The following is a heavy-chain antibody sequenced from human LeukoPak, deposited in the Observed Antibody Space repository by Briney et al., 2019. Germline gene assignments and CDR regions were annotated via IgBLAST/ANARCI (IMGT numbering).Heavy chain of an antibody. D-gene: IGHD3-22*01. CDR1: GASISSGDYF. CDR2: IHYSGST. V-gene: IGHV4-31*03. CDR3: ARALRFYASRPHVYFDY. J-gene: IGHJ4*02. Sequence: SETLSLTCSVSGASISSGDYFWTWIRQHPGKGLEWIGYIHYSGSTYYNPSLRSRMIISVDTSKNQFSLKLRSVTAADTAVYYCARALRFYASRPHVYFDYWGQGTLVTVSS.